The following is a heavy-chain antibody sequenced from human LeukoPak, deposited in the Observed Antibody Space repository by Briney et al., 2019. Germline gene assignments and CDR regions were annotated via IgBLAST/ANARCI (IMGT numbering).Heavy chain of an antibody. CDR3: TRGQSYCGADCYSD. J-gene: IGHJ4*02. D-gene: IGHD2-21*02. Sequence: GGSLRLSCAASGFTVSHYYLSRIRQAPGKGLAWVSVIHTGGRTEYADSVKGRFTISRDNSKNTLYLDMNSLRAEDTALYYCTRGQSYCGADCYSDWGQGTLVTVSS. V-gene: IGHV3-66*01. CDR1: GFTVSHYY. CDR2: IHTGGRT.